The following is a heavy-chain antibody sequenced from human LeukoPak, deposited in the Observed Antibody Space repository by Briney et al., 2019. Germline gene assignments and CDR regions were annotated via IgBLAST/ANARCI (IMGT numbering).Heavy chain of an antibody. J-gene: IGHJ5*02. Sequence: GGSLRLSCAASGFTFSSYAMSWVRQAPGKGLEWVSAISGSGGSTYYADSVKGRFTISRDNSKNTLYLQVNSLRAEDTAVYYCAKGVYGSGSFVNWFDPWGQGTLVTVSS. CDR1: GFTFSSYA. CDR3: AKGVYGSGSFVNWFDP. D-gene: IGHD3-10*01. CDR2: ISGSGGST. V-gene: IGHV3-23*01.